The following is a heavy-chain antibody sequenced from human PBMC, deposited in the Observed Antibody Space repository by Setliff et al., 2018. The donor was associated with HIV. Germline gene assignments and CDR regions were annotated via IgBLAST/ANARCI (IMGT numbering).Heavy chain of an antibody. CDR2: ISGTDNTI. Sequence: PGGSLRLSCAASGFTFSSYDMNWVRQAPGKGLEWVSHISGTDNTIYYADSVKGRFTISRDIAKNSLYLQMDSLSPEDTAVYYCAPTNWYQPIFDFWGQGTLVTVAS. J-gene: IGHJ4*02. D-gene: IGHD2-2*01. CDR1: GFTFSSYD. V-gene: IGHV3-48*03. CDR3: APTNWYQPIFDF.